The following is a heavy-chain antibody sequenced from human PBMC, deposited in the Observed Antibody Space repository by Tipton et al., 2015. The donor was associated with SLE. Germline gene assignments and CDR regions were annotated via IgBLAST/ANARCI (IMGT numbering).Heavy chain of an antibody. Sequence: QLVQSGAEVKKPGESLKISCKGSGYSFPTYWIGWVRQVPGKGLAWMGIIYPGESDSRYSPSFQGQVTFSADKSFSTAYLQWSSLKASDTAMYYCARTRIAAAGKEFDYWGQGTLVTVSS. J-gene: IGHJ4*02. D-gene: IGHD6-13*01. V-gene: IGHV5-51*03. CDR3: ARTRIAAAGKEFDY. CDR2: IYPGESDS. CDR1: GYSFPTYW.